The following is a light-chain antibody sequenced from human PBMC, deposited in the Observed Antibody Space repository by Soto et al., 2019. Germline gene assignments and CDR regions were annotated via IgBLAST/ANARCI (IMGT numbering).Light chain of an antibody. Sequence: DIQMTQSPSSLSASVGDRVTITCRASQSITTWLAWYQQKPAKAPKLLIYDASTLERGVPSRFSGTGPGTEFTLTISSLQPDDFATYYCQQYYRSSITFGQGTRLEIK. J-gene: IGKJ5*01. V-gene: IGKV1-5*01. CDR3: QQYYRSSIT. CDR2: DAS. CDR1: QSITTW.